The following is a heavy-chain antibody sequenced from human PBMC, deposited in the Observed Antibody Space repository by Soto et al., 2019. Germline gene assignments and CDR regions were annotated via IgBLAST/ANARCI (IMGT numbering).Heavy chain of an antibody. CDR2: IYYSGST. V-gene: IGHV4-39*01. CDR1: GGSISSSSYY. CDR3: ARQAITIFGVVIYNYYYYGMDV. D-gene: IGHD3-3*01. Sequence: SETLSLTCTVSGGSISSSSYYWGWIRQPPGKGLEWIGSIYYSGSTYYNPSLKSRVTISVDTSKNQFSLKLSSVTAADTAVYYCARQAITIFGVVIYNYYYYGMDVWGQGTTVTVSS. J-gene: IGHJ6*02.